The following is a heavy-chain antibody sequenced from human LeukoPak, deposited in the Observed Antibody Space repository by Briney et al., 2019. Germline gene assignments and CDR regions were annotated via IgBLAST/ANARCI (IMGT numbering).Heavy chain of an antibody. Sequence: SETLSLTCTVSGGSISSNYWSWIRQPPGKGLEWIGYIYYSGSTNYNPSLKSRVTISVDTSKNQFSLKLSSVTAADTAVYYCARGTVTSTVPFDYWGQGTLVTVSS. V-gene: IGHV4-59*01. CDR3: ARGTVTSTVPFDY. CDR1: GGSISSNY. CDR2: IYYSGST. D-gene: IGHD4-17*01. J-gene: IGHJ4*02.